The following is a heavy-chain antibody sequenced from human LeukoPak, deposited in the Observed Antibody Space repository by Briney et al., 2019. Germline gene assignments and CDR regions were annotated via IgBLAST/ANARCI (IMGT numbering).Heavy chain of an antibody. CDR2: IIHIYGTA. Sequence: SVKVSCKASGGTFISYAISWVRQAPGRGLDWMGRIIHIYGTANYAQKFQGRVTLTTDESTSTAYMELSSLRSEYTAVYYCASPDCSGGSCYTEPNFDYWGQGTLVTVSS. CDR3: ASPDCSGGSCYTEPNFDY. J-gene: IGHJ4*02. D-gene: IGHD2-15*01. V-gene: IGHV1-69*05. CDR1: GGTFISYA.